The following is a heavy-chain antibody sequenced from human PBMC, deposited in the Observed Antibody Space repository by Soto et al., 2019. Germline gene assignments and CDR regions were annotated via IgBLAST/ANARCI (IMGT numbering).Heavy chain of an antibody. Sequence: GGSLRLSCAASGFTFSSYGMHWVRQAPGKGLEWVAVIWYDGSNKYYADSVKGRLTISRDNSKNTLYLQMNSLRAEDTAVYYCARDPELLDYYYGMDVWGQGTTVTVSS. J-gene: IGHJ6*02. CDR2: IWYDGSNK. CDR3: ARDPELLDYYYGMDV. V-gene: IGHV3-33*01. D-gene: IGHD1-7*01. CDR1: GFTFSSYG.